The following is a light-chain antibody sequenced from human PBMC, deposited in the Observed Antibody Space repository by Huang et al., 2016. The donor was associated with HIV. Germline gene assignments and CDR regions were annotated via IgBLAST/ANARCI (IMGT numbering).Light chain of an antibody. CDR1: QSVSSSY. CDR3: QQYGSSPLT. CDR2: GAS. Sequence: EIVLTQSPGTLSLSPGERATLSCRASQSVSSSYFAWYQHKPGQAPRLLIYGASSRAPGIPDSFCGSGSGTDFTLIINRLEPEDFAVYYCQQYGSSPLTFGGGTKVEIK. J-gene: IGKJ4*01. V-gene: IGKV3-20*01.